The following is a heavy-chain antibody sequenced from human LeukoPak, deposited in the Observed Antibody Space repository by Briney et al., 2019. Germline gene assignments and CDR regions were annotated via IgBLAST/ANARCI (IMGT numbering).Heavy chain of an antibody. CDR1: GYTFTSYY. D-gene: IGHD3-3*01. J-gene: IGHJ5*02. Sequence: GASVKVSCKASGYTFTSYYMHWVRQAPGQGLEWMGIINPSGGSTSYAQKFQGRVTMTRDTSTSTVYMELSSLRSEDTAVYYCARDMGLTCYDFWSGYNWFDPWGQGTLVTVSS. CDR2: INPSGGST. V-gene: IGHV1-46*01. CDR3: ARDMGLTCYDFWSGYNWFDP.